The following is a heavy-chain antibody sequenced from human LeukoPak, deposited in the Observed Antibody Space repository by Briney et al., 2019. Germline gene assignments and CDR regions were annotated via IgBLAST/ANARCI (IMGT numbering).Heavy chain of an antibody. CDR3: ARRGGKNYGDYVLYYYYMDV. J-gene: IGHJ6*03. Sequence: VASVKVSCKASGHTFSNYYMHWVRQAPGQGLEWMGIINPSGGSTSYAQKFQGRVTMTRNTSISTAYMELSSLRSEDTAVYYCARRGGKNYGDYVLYYYYMDVWGKGTTVTVSS. CDR1: GHTFSNYY. D-gene: IGHD4-17*01. V-gene: IGHV1-46*01. CDR2: INPSGGST.